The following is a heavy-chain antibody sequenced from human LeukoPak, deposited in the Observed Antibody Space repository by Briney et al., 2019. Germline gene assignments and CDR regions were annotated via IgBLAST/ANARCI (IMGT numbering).Heavy chain of an antibody. CDR3: ARVGDSYGFSYFDY. V-gene: IGHV1-69*13. Sequence: ASVKVSCKASGGTFSSYAISWVRQAPGQGLEWMGGIIPIFGTANYAQKFQGRVTITADESTSTACMELSSLRSEDTAVYYCARVGDSYGFSYFDYWGQGTLVTVSS. CDR2: IIPIFGTA. D-gene: IGHD5-18*01. CDR1: GGTFSSYA. J-gene: IGHJ4*02.